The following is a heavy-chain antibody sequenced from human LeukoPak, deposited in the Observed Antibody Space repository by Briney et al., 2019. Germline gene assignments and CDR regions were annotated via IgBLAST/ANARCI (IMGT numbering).Heavy chain of an antibody. D-gene: IGHD3-22*01. J-gene: IGHJ4*02. CDR3: ARERYYYDSSGYYYHRVCDY. CDR1: GYSFTGYY. Sequence: ASVKVSCKASGYSFTGYYMHWVRQAPGQGLEWMGWINPNSGGTNYAQKFQGRVTMTRDTSISTAYMELSRLRSDDTAVYYCARERYYYDSSGYYYHRVCDYWGQGTLVTVSS. CDR2: INPNSGGT. V-gene: IGHV1-2*02.